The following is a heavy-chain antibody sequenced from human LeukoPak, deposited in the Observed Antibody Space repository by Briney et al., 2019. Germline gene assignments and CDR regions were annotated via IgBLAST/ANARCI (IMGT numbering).Heavy chain of an antibody. CDR1: GGSISSYC. J-gene: IGHJ4*02. Sequence: SETLSLTCTVSGGSISSYCWSWIRQPPGKGLEWIGYIYYSGSTNYNPSLKSRVTISVDTSKNQFSLKLSSVTAADTAVYYCARDRSDYYGSGSHFDYWGQGTLVTVSS. CDR2: IYYSGST. D-gene: IGHD3-10*01. CDR3: ARDRSDYYGSGSHFDY. V-gene: IGHV4-59*01.